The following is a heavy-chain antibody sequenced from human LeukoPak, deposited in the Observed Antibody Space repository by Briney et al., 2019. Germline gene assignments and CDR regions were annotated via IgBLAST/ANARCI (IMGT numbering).Heavy chain of an antibody. D-gene: IGHD5-24*01. CDR1: GFTSSSYS. J-gene: IGHJ4*02. Sequence: GGSLRLSCAASGFTSSSYSMNWVRQAPGKGLEWVSYISSSSSTIYYANSVKGRFTISRDNARNSLYLQMNSLRAEDTAVFYCARDGYTFIDYWGQGTLVTVSS. V-gene: IGHV3-48*04. CDR3: ARDGYTFIDY. CDR2: ISSSSSTI.